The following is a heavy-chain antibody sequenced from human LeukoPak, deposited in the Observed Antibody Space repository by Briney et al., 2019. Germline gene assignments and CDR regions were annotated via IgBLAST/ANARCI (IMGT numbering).Heavy chain of an antibody. V-gene: IGHV1-8*01. J-gene: IGHJ3*02. D-gene: IGHD2-21*02. CDR1: GNTFTNYD. CDR3: ARCTGGDCGGAFDI. CDR2: MNPNTGNA. Sequence: ASVKVSCKTSGNTFTNYDINWLRQATGQGLEWMGWMNPNTGNADSAQKFQGRVTMTRNISISTAYMELSSLRLEDTAVYYCARCTGGDCGGAFDIWGQGPMVTVSS.